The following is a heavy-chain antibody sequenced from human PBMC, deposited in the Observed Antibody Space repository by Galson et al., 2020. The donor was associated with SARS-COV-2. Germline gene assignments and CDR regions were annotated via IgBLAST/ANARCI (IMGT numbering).Heavy chain of an antibody. J-gene: IGHJ4*02. CDR2: TKQDGSEI. Sequence: GGSLRLSCAASGFKISSYWMSWVRQAPGKGLEWVANTKQDGSEIHYVDSVKGRFTTSRDNANNSLYLQMISLKAEDTAVYYCAQVCHYFRSWTYYYYFGSWGQGTLGTVSS. CDR1: GFKISSYW. CDR3: AQVCHYFRSWTYYYYFGS. V-gene: IGHV3-7*01. D-gene: IGHD3-10*01.